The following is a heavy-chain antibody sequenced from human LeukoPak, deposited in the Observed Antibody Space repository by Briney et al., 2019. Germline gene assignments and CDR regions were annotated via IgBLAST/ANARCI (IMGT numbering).Heavy chain of an antibody. J-gene: IGHJ5*02. D-gene: IGHD6-13*01. CDR2: ISDSGGTM. V-gene: IGHV3-48*04. CDR1: GFTFSITA. Sequence: GGSLRLSCAASGFTFSITAMTWVRQTPGKGLEWLSYISDSGGTMYYADSVEGRFTISRDNAKNSLYLHMNSLRVEDTAVYYCARGYGSSWFCSWGQGTLVTVSS. CDR3: ARGYGSSWFCS.